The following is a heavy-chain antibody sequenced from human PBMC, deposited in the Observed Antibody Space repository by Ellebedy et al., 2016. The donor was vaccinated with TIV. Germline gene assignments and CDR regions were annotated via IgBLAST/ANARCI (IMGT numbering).Heavy chain of an antibody. CDR3: ARREIVVVSAVNAYGD. Sequence: SETLSLTCTVSGGSINSNAWWSWVRQPPGKGLEWIGEIHHSGGTNYNPSLKSRVAISLDKSKNQFSLKRSSVTAADTAVYYCARREIVVVSAVNAYGDWGQGTLVTVSS. V-gene: IGHV4-4*02. CDR1: GGSINSNAW. D-gene: IGHD2-21*01. J-gene: IGHJ4*02. CDR2: IHHSGGT.